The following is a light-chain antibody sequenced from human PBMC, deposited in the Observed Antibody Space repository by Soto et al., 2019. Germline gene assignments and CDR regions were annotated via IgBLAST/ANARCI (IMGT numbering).Light chain of an antibody. CDR1: SSDVGGYNY. Sequence: QSALTQPASVSGSPGQSITISCTGTSSDVGGYNYVSWYQQHPGKAPKLMIYDVSNRPSGVSNRCSGSKSGNTASLTISGLQADDEADYYCSSYTSSSSVVFGGGTKLTVL. CDR2: DVS. J-gene: IGLJ2*01. CDR3: SSYTSSSSVV. V-gene: IGLV2-14*01.